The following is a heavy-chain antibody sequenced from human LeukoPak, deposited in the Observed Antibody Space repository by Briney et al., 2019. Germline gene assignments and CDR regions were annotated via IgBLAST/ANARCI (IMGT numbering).Heavy chain of an antibody. Sequence: PGGSLRLSCAASGFTFSSYGMHWVRQAPGKGLEWVAVISYDGSNKYYADSVKGRFTVSRDNSKDTVSLQLNSLRAEDTAVYYCARGSGAAAGAFDYWGQGTLVTVPS. CDR3: ARGSGAAAGAFDY. CDR1: GFTFSSYG. D-gene: IGHD6-13*01. V-gene: IGHV3-30*03. J-gene: IGHJ4*02. CDR2: ISYDGSNK.